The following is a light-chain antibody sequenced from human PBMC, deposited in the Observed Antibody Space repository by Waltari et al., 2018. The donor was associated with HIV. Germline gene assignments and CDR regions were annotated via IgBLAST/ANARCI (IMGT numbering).Light chain of an antibody. CDR2: EGS. CDR3: CSYAGSSTWV. CDR1: SSDVGCYNL. J-gene: IGLJ3*02. V-gene: IGLV2-23*01. Sequence: QSALTQPASVSGSPGQSITISCTGTSSDVGCYNLVSWYQQHPGKAPNTMIYEGSKRPSGVSNRFSGSKSGNTASLTISGLQAEDEADYYCCSYAGSSTWVFGGGTKLTVL.